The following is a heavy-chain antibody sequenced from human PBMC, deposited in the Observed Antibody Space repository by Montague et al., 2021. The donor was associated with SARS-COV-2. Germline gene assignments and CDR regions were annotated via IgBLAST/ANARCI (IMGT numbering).Heavy chain of an antibody. CDR1: GGSTSSYY. CDR2: IYYSGST. CDR3: ARTIVVVSAACRYVDL. V-gene: IGHV4-59*01. D-gene: IGHD2-2*01. J-gene: IGHJ2*01. Sequence: SETLSLTCTVPGGSTSSYYWSWIRQPLGKGLEWIGWIYYSGSTNYNPSLESRATISVDTSKTQFSLKLNSVTAADTAVYYCARTIVVVSAACRYVDLWGRGTLVTVSS.